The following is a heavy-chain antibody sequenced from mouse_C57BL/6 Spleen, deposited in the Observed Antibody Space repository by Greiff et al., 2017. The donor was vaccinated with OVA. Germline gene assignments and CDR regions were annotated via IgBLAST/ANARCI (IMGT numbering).Heavy chain of an antibody. D-gene: IGHD5-1*01. Sequence: VQLQESGAELVKPGASVKMSCKASGYTFTSYWITWVKQRPGQGLEWIGDIYPGSGSTNYNEKFKSKATLTVDTSSSTAYMQLSSLTSEDSAVYYCARSNYAMDYWGQGTSVTVSS. J-gene: IGHJ4*01. CDR1: GYTFTSYW. V-gene: IGHV1-55*01. CDR3: ARSNYAMDY. CDR2: IYPGSGST.